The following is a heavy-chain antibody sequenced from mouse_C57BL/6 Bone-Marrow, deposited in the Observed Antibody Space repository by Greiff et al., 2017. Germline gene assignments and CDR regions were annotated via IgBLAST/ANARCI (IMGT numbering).Heavy chain of an antibody. J-gene: IGHJ4*01. V-gene: IGHV5-4*01. CDR1: GFTFSSYA. D-gene: IGHD2-5*01. Sequence: EVMLVESGGGLVKPGGSLKLSCAASGFTFSSYAMSWVRQTPEKRLEWVATISDGGSYTYYPDNVKGRFTISRDNAKNHLYLQMSHLKSEDTAMYYCARDHSNYYAMDYWGQGTSVTVSS. CDR2: ISDGGSYT. CDR3: ARDHSNYYAMDY.